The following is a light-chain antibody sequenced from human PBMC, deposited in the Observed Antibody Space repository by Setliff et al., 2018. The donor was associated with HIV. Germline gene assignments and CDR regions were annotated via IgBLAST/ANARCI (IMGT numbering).Light chain of an antibody. CDR3: CSYVGSYTFGYV. CDR1: SSDVGGYNY. CDR2: DVS. J-gene: IGLJ1*01. Sequence: QSALTQPRSVSGSPGQSVTISCTGTSSDVGGYNYVSWYQHHPGKAPKCMIYDVSKRPSGFPDRFSGSKSGNTASLTISGLQAEDEADYYCCSYVGSYTFGYVFGTGTNVTLL. V-gene: IGLV2-11*01.